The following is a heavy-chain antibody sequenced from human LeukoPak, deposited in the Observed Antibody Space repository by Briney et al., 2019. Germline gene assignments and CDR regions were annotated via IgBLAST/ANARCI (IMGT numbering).Heavy chain of an antibody. CDR2: ISSSSSYI. CDR1: GFTFSSYS. D-gene: IGHD3/OR15-3a*01. CDR3: ARDMDYPVEYYYYYMDV. V-gene: IGHV3-21*01. J-gene: IGHJ6*03. Sequence: PGGSLRLSCAASGFTFSSYSMNWVRQAPGKGLEWVSSISSSSSYIYYADSLKGRFTISRDNPKNSLYLQMNSLRAEDTAVYYCARDMDYPVEYYYYYMDVWGKGTTVTVSS.